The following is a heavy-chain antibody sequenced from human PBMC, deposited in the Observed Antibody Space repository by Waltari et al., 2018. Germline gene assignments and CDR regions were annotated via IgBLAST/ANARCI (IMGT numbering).Heavy chain of an antibody. V-gene: IGHV2-70*15. D-gene: IGHD6-13*01. CDR2: IDWDDDK. Sequence: QVTLRESGPALVKPTQTLTLTCTFSGFSLSTSGMCGSWIRQPPGKALEWLARIDWDDDKYYSTSLKTRLTISKDTSKNQVVLTMTNMDPVDTATYYCARIRGSSRKEDAFDIWGQGTMVTVSS. J-gene: IGHJ3*02. CDR3: ARIRGSSRKEDAFDI. CDR1: GFSLSTSGMC.